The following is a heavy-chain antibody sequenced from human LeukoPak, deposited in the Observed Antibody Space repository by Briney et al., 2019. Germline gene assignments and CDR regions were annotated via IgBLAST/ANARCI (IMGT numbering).Heavy chain of an antibody. D-gene: IGHD3-10*01. Sequence: PGGSLRLSCVVSGFTFSEYWMTWVRQAPGKGLEWVANIKEDGGQNHYVDSVKGRFTIFRDNAKNTLYLQMDRLRAEDTAVDYCARGGDKNVMGGQGTLVTVSS. CDR1: GFTFSEYW. V-gene: IGHV3-7*03. CDR3: ARGGDKNVM. CDR2: IKEDGGQN. J-gene: IGHJ4*02.